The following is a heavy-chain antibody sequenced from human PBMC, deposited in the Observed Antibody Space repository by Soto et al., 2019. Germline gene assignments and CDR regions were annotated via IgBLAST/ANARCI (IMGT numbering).Heavy chain of an antibody. CDR3: TGGQDNLAVNFDY. V-gene: IGHV3-9*01. J-gene: IGHJ4*02. D-gene: IGHD1-1*01. CDR2: ISWESGSI. CDR1: GFNFDDYA. Sequence: PVGSLRLSCAASGFNFDDYAMHWVRQIPGKGLEWVSGISWESGSIGYADSVKGRFTISRDNAKNSLYLQMNSLRAEDTAVYYCTGGQDNLAVNFDYWGQGTPVTVSS.